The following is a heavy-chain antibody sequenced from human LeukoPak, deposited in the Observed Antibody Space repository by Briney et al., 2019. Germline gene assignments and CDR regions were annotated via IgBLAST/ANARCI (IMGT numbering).Heavy chain of an antibody. Sequence: ASVKVSCKASGYTFTSYGISWVRQAPGQGLEWMGWISAYNGNTNYAQKLQGRVTMTTDTSTSTAYMELRSLRSDDTAVYYCATTYYFESSGHAIFDYWGQGTLVTVSS. J-gene: IGHJ4*02. V-gene: IGHV1-18*01. CDR1: GYTFTSYG. CDR3: ATTYYFESSGHAIFDY. D-gene: IGHD3-22*01. CDR2: ISAYNGNT.